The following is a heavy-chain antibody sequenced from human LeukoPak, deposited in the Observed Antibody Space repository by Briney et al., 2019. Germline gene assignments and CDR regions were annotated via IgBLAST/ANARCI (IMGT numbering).Heavy chain of an antibody. D-gene: IGHD6-13*01. CDR1: GYTFTSYD. CDR3: ARAIRRHSSSWYYYYYMDV. V-gene: IGHV1-8*01. Sequence: ASVKVSCKASGYTFTSYDINWVRQATGQGLEWMGWMNPNSGNTGYAQKFQGRVTMTRNTSISTAYMELSSLRSEDTAVYYCARAIRRHSSSWYYYYYMDVWGKGTTVTVSS. CDR2: MNPNSGNT. J-gene: IGHJ6*03.